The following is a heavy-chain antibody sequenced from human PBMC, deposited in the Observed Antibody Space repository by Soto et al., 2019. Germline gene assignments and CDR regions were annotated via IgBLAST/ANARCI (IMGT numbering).Heavy chain of an antibody. D-gene: IGHD6-13*01. Sequence: SETLSLTCAGYGGSFSRYYWSWSRQPPGKGLEWIGEINHSGSTNYNPSLKSRVTISVDTSKNQFSLKLSSVTAADTAVYYCARVGRLGSSRYRLNYWGQGTLVTVSS. CDR2: INHSGST. V-gene: IGHV4-34*01. J-gene: IGHJ4*02. CDR1: GGSFSRYY. CDR3: ARVGRLGSSRYRLNY.